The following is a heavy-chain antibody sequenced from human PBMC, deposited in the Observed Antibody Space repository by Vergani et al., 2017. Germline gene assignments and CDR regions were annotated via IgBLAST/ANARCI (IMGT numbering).Heavy chain of an antibody. CDR1: GYSFSNHY. V-gene: IGHV1-46*01. CDR3: ASTRTDTAMVDYYYYYMDV. Sequence: QVQLVQSGAEVKKPGASVRVSCKASGYSFSNHYIHWVRQAPGQGLEWMGIINPHNGGTTYAQKFEGRVTMTEETSTNTIFLELSSLRSEDTAVYYCASTRTDTAMVDYYYYYMDVWGKGTTVTVSS. D-gene: IGHD5-18*01. CDR2: INPHNGGT. J-gene: IGHJ6*03.